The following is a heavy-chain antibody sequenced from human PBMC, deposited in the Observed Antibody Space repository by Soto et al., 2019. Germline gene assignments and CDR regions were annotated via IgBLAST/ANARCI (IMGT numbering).Heavy chain of an antibody. Sequence: SETLSLTCAVSGGSISSGGYSWSWIRQPPGKGLEWIGYIYHSGSTYYNPSLKSRVTVSVDRSKNQFSLKLSSVTAADTAVYYCARVKAVAGHKNWFDPWGQGTLVTVSS. CDR2: IYHSGST. CDR3: ARVKAVAGHKNWFDP. J-gene: IGHJ5*02. V-gene: IGHV4-30-2*01. CDR1: GGSISSGGYS. D-gene: IGHD6-19*01.